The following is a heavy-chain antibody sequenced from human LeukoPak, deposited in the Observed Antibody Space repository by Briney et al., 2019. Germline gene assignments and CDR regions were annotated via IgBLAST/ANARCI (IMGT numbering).Heavy chain of an antibody. J-gene: IGHJ4*02. CDR1: GGTFSSYA. D-gene: IGHD6-19*01. CDR2: IIPIFGTA. CDR3: AREGGGGSGWYKGFDY. V-gene: IGHV1-69*05. Sequence: SVKVSCKASGGTFSSYAISWVRQAPGQGLEWMGGIIPIFGTANYAQKFQGRVTITTDESTSTAYIELSSLRSEDAAVYYCAREGGGGSGWYKGFDYWGQGTLVTVSS.